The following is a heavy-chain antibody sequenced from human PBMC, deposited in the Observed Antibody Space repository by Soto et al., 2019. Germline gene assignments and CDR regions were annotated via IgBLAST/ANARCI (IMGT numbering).Heavy chain of an antibody. D-gene: IGHD3-3*01. CDR2: IIASFGTA. CDR1: GGTFSSYA. Sequence: SVKDSCKASGGTFSSYAISWVRQAPVQRLEWMGWIIASFGTANYSQKFQGRVTITADESTSTAYMELSSLRSEDTAVYYCARHGRRKQHKILRYWYFDLWGRGTLVTVSS. CDR3: ARHGRRKQHKILRYWYFDL. J-gene: IGHJ2*01. V-gene: IGHV1-69*01.